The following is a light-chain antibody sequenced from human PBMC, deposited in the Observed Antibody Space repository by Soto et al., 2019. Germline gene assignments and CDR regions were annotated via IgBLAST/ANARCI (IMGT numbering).Light chain of an antibody. V-gene: IGKV3-15*01. J-gene: IGKJ2*01. Sequence: EIVMTQSQATLSVSPGERATLSCTASQSVSSNLAWYQQKPGQAPRLLIYGASTRATGIPARFSGSGSGTEFTLTISSLQSEDFAVYYCQQYNNWPPYTFGQGTKLEIK. CDR1: QSVSSN. CDR3: QQYNNWPPYT. CDR2: GAS.